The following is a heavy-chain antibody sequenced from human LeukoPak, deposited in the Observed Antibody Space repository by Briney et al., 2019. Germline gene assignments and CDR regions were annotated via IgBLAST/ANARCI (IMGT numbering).Heavy chain of an antibody. CDR3: ARTVEMATIDY. J-gene: IGHJ4*02. CDR2: IYYGGST. V-gene: IGHV4-30-4*01. CDR1: GGSISSGDYY. Sequence: PSQTLSLTCTVSGGSISSGDYYWSWIRQPPGKGLEWIGYIYYGGSTNYNPSLKSRVTISVDTSKNQFSLKLSSVTAADTAVYYCARTVEMATIDYWGQGTLVTVSS. D-gene: IGHD5-24*01.